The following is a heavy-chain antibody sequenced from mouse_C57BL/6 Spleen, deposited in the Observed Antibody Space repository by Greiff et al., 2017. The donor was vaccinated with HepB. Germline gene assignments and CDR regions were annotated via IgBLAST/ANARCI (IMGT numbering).Heavy chain of an antibody. CDR3: ARSGIYYDYFDY. CDR1: GYTFTDYY. V-gene: IGHV1-26*01. D-gene: IGHD2-4*01. J-gene: IGHJ2*01. Sequence: VQLQQSGPELVKPGASVKISCKASGYTFTDYYMNWVKQSHGKSLEWIGDINPNNGGTSYNQKFKGKATLTVDKSSSTAYMELRSLTSEDSAVYYCARSGIYYDYFDYWGQGTTLTVSS. CDR2: INPNNGGT.